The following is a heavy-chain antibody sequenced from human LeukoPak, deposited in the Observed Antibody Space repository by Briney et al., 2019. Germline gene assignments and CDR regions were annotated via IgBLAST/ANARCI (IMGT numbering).Heavy chain of an antibody. CDR3: ARADWLDRRALVV. J-gene: IGHJ4*02. CDR1: GFTVSSNY. Sequence: GGSLRLSCAASGFTVSSNYMSWVRQAPGKGLEWVSVIYSGGSTYYADSVKGRFTISRDNSKNTLYLQMNSLRAEDTAVYYCARADWLDRRALVVWGQGTLVTVSS. CDR2: IYSGGST. D-gene: IGHD3-9*01. V-gene: IGHV3-66*01.